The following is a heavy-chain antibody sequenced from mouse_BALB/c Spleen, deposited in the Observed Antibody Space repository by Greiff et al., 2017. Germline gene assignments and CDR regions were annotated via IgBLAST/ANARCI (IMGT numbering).Heavy chain of an antibody. CDR1: GYSITSGYY. CDR3: AREYDYDVWFAY. V-gene: IGHV3-6*02. CDR2: ISYDGSN. D-gene: IGHD2-4*01. Sequence: EVKLQQSGPGLVKPSQSLSLTCSVTGYSITSGYYWNWIRQFPGNKLEWMGYISYDGSNNYNPSLKNRISITRDTSKNQFFLKLNSVTTEDTATYYCAREYDYDVWFAYWGQGTLVTVSA. J-gene: IGHJ3*01.